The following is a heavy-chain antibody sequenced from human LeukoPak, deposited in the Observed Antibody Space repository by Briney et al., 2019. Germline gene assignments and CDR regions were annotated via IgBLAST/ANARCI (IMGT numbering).Heavy chain of an antibody. CDR2: ISSSSSTI. D-gene: IGHD6-19*01. CDR3: AKGPQRLVRRGHIDY. J-gene: IGHJ4*02. Sequence: GGSLRLSCAASGFTFSSYSMNWVRQAPGKGLEWVSYISSSSSTIYYADSVKGRFTISRDSAKNSLYLQMNSLRAEDTAVYYCAKGPQRLVRRGHIDYWGQGTLVTVSS. CDR1: GFTFSSYS. V-gene: IGHV3-48*01.